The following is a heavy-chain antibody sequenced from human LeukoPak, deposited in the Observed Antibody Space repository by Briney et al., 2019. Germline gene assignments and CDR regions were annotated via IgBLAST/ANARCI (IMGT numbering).Heavy chain of an antibody. CDR1: GYTFTSYD. CDR3: ARVDLTVTTMDY. Sequence: ASVKVSCKASGYTFTSYDINWVRQATGQGLEWMGWMNPNSGNTGYAQKFQGRVTMTRNTSISTAYMELSRLRSDDTAVYYCARVDLTVTTMDYWGQGTLVTVSS. V-gene: IGHV1-8*01. D-gene: IGHD4-17*01. J-gene: IGHJ4*02. CDR2: MNPNSGNT.